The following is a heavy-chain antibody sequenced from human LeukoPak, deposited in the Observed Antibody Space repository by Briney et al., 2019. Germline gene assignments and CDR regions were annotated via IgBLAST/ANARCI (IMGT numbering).Heavy chain of an antibody. V-gene: IGHV4-34*01. J-gene: IGHJ4*02. Sequence: SETLSLTCAVYGGSFSGYYWSWIRQPPGKGLEWIGEINHSGSTNYNPSLKSRVTISVDTSKNQFSLKLSSVTAADTAVYYCARASYGEIGGVFDYWGQGSLVTLSS. CDR3: ARASYGEIGGVFDY. D-gene: IGHD4-17*01. CDR2: INHSGST. CDR1: GGSFSGYY.